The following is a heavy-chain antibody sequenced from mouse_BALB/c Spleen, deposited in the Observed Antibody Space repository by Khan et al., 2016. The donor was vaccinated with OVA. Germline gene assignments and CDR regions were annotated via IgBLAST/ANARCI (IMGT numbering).Heavy chain of an antibody. CDR1: GFTFSRYG. CDR2: INSNGGST. CDR3: ARDPYYYGSKYAMDY. D-gene: IGHD1-1*01. J-gene: IGHJ4*01. Sequence: EVQLVESGGGLMQPGGSLKLSCAASGFTFSRYGMSWVRQTPDKRLELVASINSNGGSTYYPDSVKGRFTISRDNAKNTLYLQMNSLKSEDIAMYYCARDPYYYGSKYAMDYWGQGTSVTVSS. V-gene: IGHV5-6-3*01.